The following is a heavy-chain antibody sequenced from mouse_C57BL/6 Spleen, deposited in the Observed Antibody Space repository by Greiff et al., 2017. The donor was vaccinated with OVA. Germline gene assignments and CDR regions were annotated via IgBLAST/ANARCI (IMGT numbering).Heavy chain of an antibody. CDR3: AEGPWFAY. CDR1: GYTFTSYW. J-gene: IGHJ3*01. CDR2: IDTSDSYT. V-gene: IGHV1-69*01. Sequence: VQLQQSGAELVMPGASVKLSCKASGYTFTSYWMHWVKQRPGQGLEWIGEIDTSDSYTNYTQKFKGKFTLTVYKSSSTAYMQLSSLTSEDSTVYYCAEGPWFAYWGQGTLVTVSA.